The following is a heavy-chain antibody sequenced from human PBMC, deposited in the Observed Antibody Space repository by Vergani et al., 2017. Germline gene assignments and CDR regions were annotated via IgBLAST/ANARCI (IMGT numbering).Heavy chain of an antibody. J-gene: IGHJ4*02. Sequence: EVQVVEPGGGLVQPGGSLRLSCAASGFTVSSNYMSWVRQAPGKGLEWVSVIYSGGSTYYADSVKGRFIISRDNANNSLYLQMNSLRAEDTAVYYCARAGEGEGDYFDNWGQGTLVTVSS. CDR2: IYSGGST. D-gene: IGHD1-14*01. CDR1: GFTVSSNY. CDR3: ARAGEGEGDYFDN. V-gene: IGHV3-66*01.